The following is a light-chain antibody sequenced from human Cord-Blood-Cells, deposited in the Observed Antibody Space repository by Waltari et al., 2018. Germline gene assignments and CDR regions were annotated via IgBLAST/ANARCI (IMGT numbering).Light chain of an antibody. V-gene: IGKV3-11*01. CDR1: QSVSSY. J-gene: IGKJ3*01. CDR3: QQRSNWPPFT. Sequence: EIVLTQSPATLSLSPGERATLSCRASQSVSSYLAWYQQKPGHAPRLLIYDASNRATGIPARFSGSGSGTDFTLTISSIEPEDFAVYYCQQRSNWPPFTFGPGTKVDIK. CDR2: DAS.